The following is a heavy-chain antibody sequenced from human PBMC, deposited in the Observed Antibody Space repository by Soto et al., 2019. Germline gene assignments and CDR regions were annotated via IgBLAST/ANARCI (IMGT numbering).Heavy chain of an antibody. CDR3: ATHREGATYYFDY. CDR2: IVVGSGNT. J-gene: IGHJ4*02. D-gene: IGHD1-26*01. CDR1: TFTFTSSA. Sequence: QMQLVQSGPEVKKPGTSVKVSCKASTFTFTSSAVQWVRQARGQRLELIGWIVVGSGNTKYAQNFQERVTITREMSSGTAYLELSSLRSEDTAVYYCATHREGATYYFDYWGQGTLLTVSS. V-gene: IGHV1-58*01.